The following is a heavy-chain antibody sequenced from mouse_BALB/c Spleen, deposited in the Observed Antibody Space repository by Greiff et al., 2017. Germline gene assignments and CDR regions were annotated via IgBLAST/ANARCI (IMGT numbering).Heavy chain of an antibody. J-gene: IGHJ2*01. Sequence: VHVKQSGAELVKPGASVKLSCTASGFNIKDTYMHWVKQRPEQGLEWIGRIDPANGNTKYDPKFQGKATITADTSSNTAYLQLSSLTSEDTAVYYCAREDYYGSSPFDYWGQGTTLTVSS. CDR1: GFNIKDTY. D-gene: IGHD1-1*01. CDR2: IDPANGNT. CDR3: AREDYYGSSPFDY. V-gene: IGHV14-3*02.